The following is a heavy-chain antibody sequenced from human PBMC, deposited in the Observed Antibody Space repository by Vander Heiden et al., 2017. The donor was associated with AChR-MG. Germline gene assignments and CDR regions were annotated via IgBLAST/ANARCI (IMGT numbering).Heavy chain of an antibody. CDR2: ISYDGSNK. Sequence: QVQLVESGGGVVQPGRSLRLSWAASGFTFSSYGMHWVRQAPGKGLEWVAVISYDGSNKYYADSVKGRFTISRDNSKNTLYLQMNSLRAEDTAVYYCAKDRGMEQWLAAPDYWGQGTLVTVSS. CDR3: AKDRGMEQWLAAPDY. D-gene: IGHD6-19*01. CDR1: GFTFSSYG. V-gene: IGHV3-30*18. J-gene: IGHJ4*02.